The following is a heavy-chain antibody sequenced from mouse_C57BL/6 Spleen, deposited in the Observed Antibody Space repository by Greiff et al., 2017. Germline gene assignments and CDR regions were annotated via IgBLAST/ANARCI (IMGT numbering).Heavy chain of an antibody. CDR2: ISDGGSYT. J-gene: IGHJ4*01. D-gene: IGHD2-3*01. V-gene: IGHV5-4*01. CDR3: ARAGDGYPYAMDY. Sequence: DVQLVESGGGLVKPGGSLKLSCAASGFTFSSYAMSWVRQTPEKRLEWVATISDGGSYTYYPDNVKGRFTISRDNAKNNLYLQMSHLKSEDTAMYYCARAGDGYPYAMDYWGQGTSVTVSS. CDR1: GFTFSSYA.